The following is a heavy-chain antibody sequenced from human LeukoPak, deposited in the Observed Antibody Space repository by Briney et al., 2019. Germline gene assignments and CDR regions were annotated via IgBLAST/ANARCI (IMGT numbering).Heavy chain of an antibody. Sequence: SETLSLTCTVSGVSISSYTWSWIRQPPGKGLEWIGYIYYSGSTKYNPSLKRRVTISVDTSKNQFSLKLRSVTAADTAVYYCARARGDYYGSGSYYNVWAFDIWGQGTMVTVSS. CDR1: GVSISSYT. CDR2: IYYSGST. D-gene: IGHD3-10*01. J-gene: IGHJ3*02. V-gene: IGHV4-59*12. CDR3: ARARGDYYGSGSYYNVWAFDI.